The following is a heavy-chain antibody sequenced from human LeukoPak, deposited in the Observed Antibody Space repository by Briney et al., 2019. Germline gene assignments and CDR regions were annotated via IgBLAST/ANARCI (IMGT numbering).Heavy chain of an antibody. CDR3: AKVASADAQARLNY. Sequence: GGSLRLSCAASGFNFNSYAMSWVRQAPGKGLEWVSAISGSGGGTYYADSVKDRFTISRDYSNNTLYLQMNSLRADDTAVYYCAKVASADAQARLNYWGQGTLVTVSS. J-gene: IGHJ4*02. D-gene: IGHD6-19*01. CDR1: GFNFNSYA. CDR2: ISGSGGGT. V-gene: IGHV3-23*01.